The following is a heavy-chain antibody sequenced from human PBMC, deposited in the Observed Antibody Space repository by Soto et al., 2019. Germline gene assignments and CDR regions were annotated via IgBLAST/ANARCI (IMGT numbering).Heavy chain of an antibody. D-gene: IGHD3-22*01. CDR3: ARDHDDSSGYYFPLYFDY. Sequence: LRLSCAASGFTVGSNYMSWVRQAPGEGLEWISVIYSGGSTHYADSVKGRFTTSRDNSKNTLYLQMNSLRAEDTAVYYCARDHDDSSGYYFPLYFDYWGQGTLVTVSS. V-gene: IGHV3-53*05. J-gene: IGHJ4*02. CDR1: GFTVGSNY. CDR2: IYSGGST.